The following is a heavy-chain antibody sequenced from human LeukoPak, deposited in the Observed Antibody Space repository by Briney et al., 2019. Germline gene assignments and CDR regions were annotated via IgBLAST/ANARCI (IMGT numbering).Heavy chain of an antibody. CDR1: GGTFSSYA. D-gene: IGHD2-15*01. CDR3: ARGGCSGGSCYSGRYYFDY. V-gene: IGHV1-69*06. Sequence: ASVKVSCKASGGTFSSYAISWVRQAPGQGLEWMGGIIPIFGTANYAQKFQGRVTITADKSTSTAYMELSSLRSEDTAVYYCARGGCSGGSCYSGRYYFDYWGQGTLVTVSS. J-gene: IGHJ4*02. CDR2: IIPIFGTA.